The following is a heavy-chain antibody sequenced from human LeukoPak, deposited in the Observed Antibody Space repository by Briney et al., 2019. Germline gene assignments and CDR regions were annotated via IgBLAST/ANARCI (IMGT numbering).Heavy chain of an antibody. V-gene: IGHV1-18*01. CDR1: GYTFTSYG. Sequence: ASVKVTCKASGYTFTSYGISGVRQAPGRGLEGMGWISAYNGNTNYAQKLQGRVTMTTDNSTSTAYMELRGPRYDDTAVYYCARGAMVRTPTPYYFDYWGQGTLVTVSS. D-gene: IGHD3-10*01. CDR2: ISAYNGNT. CDR3: ARGAMVRTPTPYYFDY. J-gene: IGHJ4*02.